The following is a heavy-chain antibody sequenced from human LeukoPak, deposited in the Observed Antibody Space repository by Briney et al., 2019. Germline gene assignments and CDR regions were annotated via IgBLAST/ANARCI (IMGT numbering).Heavy chain of an antibody. D-gene: IGHD3-10*01. CDR3: ARSRGVRGVTIYSYYYYMDV. V-gene: IGHV1-46*01. CDR2: INPSGGST. Sequence: GESLKISCKGSGYSFTSYYMHWVRQAPGQGLEWMGIINPSGGSTSYAQKFQGRVTMTRNTSISTAYMELSSLRSEDTAVYYCARSRGVRGVTIYSYYYYMDVWGKGTTVTISS. CDR1: GYSFTSYY. J-gene: IGHJ6*03.